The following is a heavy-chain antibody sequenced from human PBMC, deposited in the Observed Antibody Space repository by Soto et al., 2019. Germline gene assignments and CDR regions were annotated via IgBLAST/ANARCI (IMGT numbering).Heavy chain of an antibody. CDR3: ARDPEWALGYDFWSPGGWFDP. Sequence: PGGSLRLSCAASGFTFSDYYMSWIRQAPGKGLEWVSYISSSGSTIYYADSVKGRFTISRDNAKNSLYLQMNSLRAEDTAVYYCARDPEWALGYDFWSPGGWFDPWGQGTLVTVSS. CDR2: ISSSGSTI. D-gene: IGHD3-3*01. J-gene: IGHJ5*02. CDR1: GFTFSDYY. V-gene: IGHV3-11*01.